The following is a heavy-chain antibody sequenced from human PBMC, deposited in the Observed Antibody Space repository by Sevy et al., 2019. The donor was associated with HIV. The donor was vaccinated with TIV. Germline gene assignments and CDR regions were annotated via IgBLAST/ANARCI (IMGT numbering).Heavy chain of an antibody. CDR3: ARLGVVVVPAATRGMSAAVSHWYFDL. J-gene: IGHJ2*01. V-gene: IGHV4-39*01. CDR2: IYYSGST. CDR1: GGSISSSSYY. Sequence: SETLSLTYTVSGGSISSSSYYWGWIRQPPGKGLEWIGSIYYSGSTYYNPSLKSRVTISVDTSKNQFSLKLSSVTAADTAVYYCARLGVVVVPAATRGMSAAVSHWYFDLWGRGTLVTVSS. D-gene: IGHD2-2*01.